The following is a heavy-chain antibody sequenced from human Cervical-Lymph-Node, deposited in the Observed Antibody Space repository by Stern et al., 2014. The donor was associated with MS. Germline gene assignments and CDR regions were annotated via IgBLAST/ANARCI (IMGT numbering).Heavy chain of an antibody. CDR2: VNPNSGET. CDR1: GYTFTSYA. CDR3: ARGGRVLRYFDWSHPTSWFDP. V-gene: IGHV1-8*01. J-gene: IGHJ5*02. D-gene: IGHD3-9*01. Sequence: QVQLMQSGAEVMKPGASVKVSCTASGYTFTSYAINWVRLATGQGLEWMGWVNPNSGETGYAQKIQCRVPMTRNTSISTAYMELSSLRSEDTAVYYCARGGRVLRYFDWSHPTSWFDPWGQGTLVTVSS.